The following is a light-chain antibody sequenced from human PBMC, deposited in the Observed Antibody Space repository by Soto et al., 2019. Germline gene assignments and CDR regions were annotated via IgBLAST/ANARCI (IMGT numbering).Light chain of an antibody. J-gene: IGKJ1*01. V-gene: IGKV1-27*01. CDR2: SAS. CDR1: RGIGNA. Sequence: DIQMTQSPSSLSASVGDRVTITCRPSRGIGNALAWYQQKPGTVPKLLIHSASTLQSGVPSRFSGSGSGTDFTLTISSLQPDDFATYYFQHYNSYSEAFGQGTKGDIK. CDR3: QHYNSYSEA.